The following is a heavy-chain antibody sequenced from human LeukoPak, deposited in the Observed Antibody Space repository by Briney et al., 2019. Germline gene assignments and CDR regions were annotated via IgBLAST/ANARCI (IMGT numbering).Heavy chain of an antibody. D-gene: IGHD3-16*01. Sequence: GGSLRLSCAASGFTFSNYGMNWVRQAPGRGLEWFSAVSSSSDRTYYADSVKGRFTISRGNSKNTLYLQMYSLRAEDTAVYYCARHYDYIWGTTPGVVDYWGQGTLVTVSS. V-gene: IGHV3-23*01. J-gene: IGHJ4*02. CDR1: GFTFSNYG. CDR3: ARHYDYIWGTTPGVVDY. CDR2: VSSSSDRT.